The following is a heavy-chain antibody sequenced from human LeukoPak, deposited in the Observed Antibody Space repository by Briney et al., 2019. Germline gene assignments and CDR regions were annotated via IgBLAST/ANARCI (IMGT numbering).Heavy chain of an antibody. J-gene: IGHJ4*02. D-gene: IGHD3-10*01. CDR1: GGSISSYY. CDR3: ARRYYYNLGSFPFDF. Sequence: SETLSLTCTVSGGSISSYYWSWIRQPPGKGLEWIGYIYTSGSTNYNPSLKSRVTISVDTSKNQFSLKLSSVTAADTAVYYCARRYYYNLGSFPFDFWGQGTLVTVSS. CDR2: IYTSGST. V-gene: IGHV4-4*09.